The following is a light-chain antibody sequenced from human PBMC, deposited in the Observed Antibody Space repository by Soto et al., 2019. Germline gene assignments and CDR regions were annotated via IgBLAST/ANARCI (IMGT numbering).Light chain of an antibody. Sequence: QSALTQPRSVSGSPGQSVTISCTGTSSDVGTYNYVSWFQQYPGKAPKVMISDVSKRPSGVPDRFSGSKSGTSASLAISGLQSGDEADYYCASWDDSLNGLLFGGGTKLTVL. CDR3: ASWDDSLNGLL. V-gene: IGLV2-11*01. CDR2: DVS. CDR1: SSDVGTYNY. J-gene: IGLJ2*01.